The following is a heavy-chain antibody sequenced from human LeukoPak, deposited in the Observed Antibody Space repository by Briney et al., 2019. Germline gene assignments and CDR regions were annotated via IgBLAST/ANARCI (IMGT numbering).Heavy chain of an antibody. D-gene: IGHD6-19*01. CDR1: GFTFSSYA. Sequence: PGGSLRLSCAASGFTFSSYAMHWVRQAPGKGLEWVAVISYDGSNKYYADSVKGRFTISRDNSKNTLYLQMNSLRAEDTAVYYCARVEAGGWYYFDYWGQGTLVTVSS. CDR2: ISYDGSNK. CDR3: ARVEAGGWYYFDY. V-gene: IGHV3-30*04. J-gene: IGHJ4*02.